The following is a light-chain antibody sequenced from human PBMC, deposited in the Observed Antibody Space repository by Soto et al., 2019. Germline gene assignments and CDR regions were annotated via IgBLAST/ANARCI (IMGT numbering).Light chain of an antibody. CDR3: QQLTDWPPQWT. Sequence: EIVMTQSPATLSVYPGERATLSCRASQSVSSNLAWYQQKPGQAPRLLIYGASTRATGIPARFSGSGSGTEFTFTVSSLQSEDFAVYYCQQLTDWPPQWTFGQGTRLEIK. CDR1: QSVSSN. J-gene: IGKJ5*01. V-gene: IGKV3-15*01. CDR2: GAS.